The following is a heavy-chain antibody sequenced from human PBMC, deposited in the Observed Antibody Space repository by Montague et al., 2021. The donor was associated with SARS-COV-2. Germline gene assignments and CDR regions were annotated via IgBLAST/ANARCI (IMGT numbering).Heavy chain of an antibody. CDR1: GGSIGSGSYY. D-gene: IGHD5-12*01. Sequence: TLSLTCTVSGGSIGSGSYYWSWIRQPAGKGLEWIGRIYTSGTTDYSSSLKSRVTISVDTSKNQFSLKLTSVTAADTAVYYCARAHSGSWAHLDNWGQGSLVTVSS. CDR3: ARAHSGSWAHLDN. J-gene: IGHJ4*02. CDR2: IYTSGTT. V-gene: IGHV4-61*02.